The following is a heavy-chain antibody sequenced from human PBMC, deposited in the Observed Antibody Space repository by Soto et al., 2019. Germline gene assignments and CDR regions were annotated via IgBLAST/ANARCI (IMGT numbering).Heavy chain of an antibody. CDR2: MNPNSGNT. CDR1: GYTFTSYD. CDR3: ARERSAAGTGWFDP. V-gene: IGHV1-8*01. J-gene: IGHJ5*02. D-gene: IGHD6-13*01. Sequence: QVQLVQSGAEVKKPGASVKVSCKASGYTFTSYDINWVRQATGQGLEWMRWMNPNSGNTGYAQKFQGRVNMTRNTSISTAYMELSSLRSEDTAVYFCARERSAAGTGWFDPWGQGTLVTVSS.